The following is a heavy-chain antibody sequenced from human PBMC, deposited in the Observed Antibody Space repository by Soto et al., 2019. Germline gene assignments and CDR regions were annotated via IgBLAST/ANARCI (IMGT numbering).Heavy chain of an antibody. CDR1: GFTFSSYG. CDR3: AKGPETVAGMRYNWFDP. Sequence: QVQLVESGGGVVQPGRSLRLSCAASGFTFSSYGMHWVRQAPGKGLAWVAVISYDGSNKYYTDSVKGRFTISRDNSKKTLYMQMNSLRAEDTAVYYCAKGPETVAGMRYNWFDPWGQGTLVTVSS. D-gene: IGHD6-19*01. J-gene: IGHJ5*02. V-gene: IGHV3-30*18. CDR2: ISYDGSNK.